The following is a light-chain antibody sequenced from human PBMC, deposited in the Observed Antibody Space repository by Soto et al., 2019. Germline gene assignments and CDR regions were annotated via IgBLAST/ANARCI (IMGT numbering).Light chain of an antibody. CDR1: QGIGDT. CDR3: QQYGTSEII. CDR2: DTS. J-gene: IGKJ5*01. Sequence: EVVLTQSPATLSVSPGEGVTLSCGASQGIGDTLAWYQHKPGQTPRLLIYDTSARATGVPARFSGSRSGPDFTLTISRLEPEDFAVFFCQQYGTSEIIFGQGTRLEIK. V-gene: IGKV3-15*01.